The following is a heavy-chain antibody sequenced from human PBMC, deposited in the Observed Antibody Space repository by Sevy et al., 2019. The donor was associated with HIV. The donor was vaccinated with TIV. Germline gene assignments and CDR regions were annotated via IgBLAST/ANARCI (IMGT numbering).Heavy chain of an antibody. Sequence: GESLKISCAASGFTFSKYSMSWVRQPPGKGLEWVSTLSFGCGEINYADSVKGRFTISRDNSKSSVYLQMNHLRPEDTAVYYCAREGCTKPHDYWGQGTLVTVSS. V-gene: IGHV3-23*01. CDR3: AREGCTKPHDY. CDR2: LSFGCGEI. CDR1: GFTFSKYS. J-gene: IGHJ4*02. D-gene: IGHD2-8*01.